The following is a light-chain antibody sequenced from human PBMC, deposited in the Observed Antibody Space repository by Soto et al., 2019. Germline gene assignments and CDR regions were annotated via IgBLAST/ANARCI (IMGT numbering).Light chain of an antibody. J-gene: IGLJ2*01. V-gene: IGLV2-14*01. Sequence: QSALTQPASVSGSPGQSITISCTGTIYDVGAYHYVSWYQQFPGKAPKLILYEVSNRPSGISNRFSGFRSGSTASLTVSGLRPEDCAHYYCISYTSTGALVFGGGTKLTVL. CDR2: EVS. CDR3: ISYTSTGALV. CDR1: IYDVGAYHY.